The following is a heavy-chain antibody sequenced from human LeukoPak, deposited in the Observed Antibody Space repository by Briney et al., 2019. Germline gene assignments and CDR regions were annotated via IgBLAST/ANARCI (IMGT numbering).Heavy chain of an antibody. CDR2: ISAYNGNT. CDR3: ARDRSYDILTGYLTNRYYFDY. J-gene: IGHJ4*02. CDR1: GYTFTSYG. V-gene: IGHV1-18*01. D-gene: IGHD3-9*01. Sequence: ASVKVSCKASGYTFTSYGISWVRQAPGQGLEWMGWISAYNGNTNYAQKLQGRVTMTTDTSTSTAYMELRSLRSDDTAVYYCARDRSYDILTGYLTNRYYFDYWGQGTLVTVSS.